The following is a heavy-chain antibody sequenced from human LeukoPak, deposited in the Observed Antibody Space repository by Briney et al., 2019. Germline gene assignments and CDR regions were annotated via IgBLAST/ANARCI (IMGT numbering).Heavy chain of an antibody. CDR1: GFTFSNYA. J-gene: IGHJ4*02. CDR3: AKPARTDYADY. CDR2: ISGSGGNT. Sequence: GGSLRPSCAASGFTFSNYAMNWVRQAPGKGLEWVSAISGSGGNTYYADSVKGRFTISRDNSKNTLYLQMNSLRAEDTALYYCAKPARTDYADYWGQGTLVTVSS. D-gene: IGHD1-14*01. V-gene: IGHV3-23*01.